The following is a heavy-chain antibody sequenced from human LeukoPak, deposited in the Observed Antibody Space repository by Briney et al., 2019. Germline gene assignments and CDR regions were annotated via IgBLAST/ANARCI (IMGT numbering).Heavy chain of an antibody. V-gene: IGHV4-4*07. J-gene: IGHJ4*02. D-gene: IGHD5-18*01. Sequence: TPETLSLTCSVSGVSINPYYWSWIRQSAGKGLEWIGRVYASGTTNYHPSLNGRVTLSVDMSKNHFSLRLSSVTAADTAVYYCARDQGYTYGQTHYFDLWGQGILVTVSS. CDR3: ARDQGYTYGQTHYFDL. CDR1: GVSINPYY. CDR2: VYASGTT.